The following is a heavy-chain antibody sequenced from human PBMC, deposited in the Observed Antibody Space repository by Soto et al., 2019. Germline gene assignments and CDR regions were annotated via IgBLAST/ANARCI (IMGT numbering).Heavy chain of an antibody. CDR1: GYTFTTYD. D-gene: IGHD2-8*01. Sequence: QVQLVQSGAEVKKPGASVKVSCKASGYTFTTYDISWVRQAPGQGLEWMGRISTYNGNTNYPQSLQGRLTMTTDTSTTTAYMELRSLRSDDTAVYYCARDPYHVLMVNAPHLYGMDFWGHGATVTVS. CDR2: ISTYNGNT. CDR3: ARDPYHVLMVNAPHLYGMDF. J-gene: IGHJ6*02. V-gene: IGHV1-18*01.